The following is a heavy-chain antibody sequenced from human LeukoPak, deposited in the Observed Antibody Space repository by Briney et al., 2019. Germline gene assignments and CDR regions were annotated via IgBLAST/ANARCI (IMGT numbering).Heavy chain of an antibody. J-gene: IGHJ6*03. Sequence: PSETLSLTCSVSGGSISSGGHYWSWIRQPPGKGLEWIGYIYHSDIGYIYHSDNTYYNPSLQSRVTISVDKSKNQFSLKLSSVTAADTAVYYCARIDLYRFFDYYYYYMDVWGKGTTVTVSS. CDR1: GGSISSGGHY. D-gene: IGHD3-3*01. V-gene: IGHV4-30-2*02. CDR3: ARIDLYRFFDYYYYYMDV. CDR2: IYHSDIGYIYHSDNT.